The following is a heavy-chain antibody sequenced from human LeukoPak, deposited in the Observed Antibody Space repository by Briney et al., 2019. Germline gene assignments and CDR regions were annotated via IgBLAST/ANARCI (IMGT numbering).Heavy chain of an antibody. CDR2: ISSSSSTI. CDR3: AKAEYSISSGAFDI. V-gene: IGHV3-11*04. D-gene: IGHD6-6*01. Sequence: PGGSLRLSCAASGFAFSDYYMNWIRQAPGKGLEWVSYISSSSSTIYYADSVKGRFTISRDNSKNMLYLQMNSLRAEDTAIYYCAKAEYSISSGAFDIWGQGTMVTVSS. J-gene: IGHJ3*02. CDR1: GFAFSDYY.